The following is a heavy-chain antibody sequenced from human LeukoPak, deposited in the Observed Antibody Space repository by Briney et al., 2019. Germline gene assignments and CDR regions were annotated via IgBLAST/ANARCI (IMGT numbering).Heavy chain of an antibody. D-gene: IGHD6-19*01. CDR1: GFTFSSYW. J-gene: IGHJ6*02. V-gene: IGHV3-74*01. Sequence: GGSLRLSCAASGFTFSSYWMHWVRQAPGKGLVWVSRINSDGSSTSYADSVKGRFTISRDNAKNTLYLQMNSLRAEDTAVYYCARDKRGSGRFGHNYYYYGMDVWGQGTTVTVSS. CDR2: INSDGSST. CDR3: ARDKRGSGRFGHNYYYYGMDV.